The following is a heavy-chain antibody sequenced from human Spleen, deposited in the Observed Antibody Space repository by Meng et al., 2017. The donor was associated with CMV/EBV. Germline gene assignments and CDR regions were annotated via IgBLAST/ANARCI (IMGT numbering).Heavy chain of an antibody. V-gene: IGHV4-34*01. CDR3: AIRRSGSYRGYFDY. CDR2: INHSGST. CDR1: GGYLSGDY. D-gene: IGHD1-26*01. Sequence: RWAAGHCKPWRTLVPSGAVYGGYLSGDYWSWIRQTPGKGLEWIGEINHSGSTNYNPSLKSRVTISVDTSKNQFSLKLSSVTAADTAVYYCAIRRSGSYRGYFDYWGQGTLVTVSS. J-gene: IGHJ4*02.